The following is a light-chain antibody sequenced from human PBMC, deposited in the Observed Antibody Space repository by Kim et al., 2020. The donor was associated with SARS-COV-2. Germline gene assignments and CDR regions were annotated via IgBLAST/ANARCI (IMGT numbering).Light chain of an antibody. CDR2: GAS. CDR3: QQYINYYT. V-gene: IGKV1-5*01. Sequence: LAASGGDRVTITCRASQSVSTSLGWYQQKPGKAPKLLIYGASRLESGVPSRFSGSGSGTEFSLTISDLQPDDFATYYCQQYINYYTFGQGTKLEI. J-gene: IGKJ2*01. CDR1: QSVSTS.